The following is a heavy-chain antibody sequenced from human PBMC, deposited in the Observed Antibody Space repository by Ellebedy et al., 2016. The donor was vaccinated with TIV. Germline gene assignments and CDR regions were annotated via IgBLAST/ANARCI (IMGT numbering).Heavy chain of an antibody. CDR3: ARVSTPTYGCFDY. CDR2: VWYDGSNK. D-gene: IGHD3-10*01. Sequence: PGGSLRLSCAASGFTFSSYGMHWVRQAPGKGLEWVAVVWYDGSNKYYADSVKGRFTISRDNFKNTLYLHMNSLRVEDTAVYYCARVSTPTYGCFDYWGQGTLVTVSS. V-gene: IGHV3-33*08. J-gene: IGHJ4*02. CDR1: GFTFSSYG.